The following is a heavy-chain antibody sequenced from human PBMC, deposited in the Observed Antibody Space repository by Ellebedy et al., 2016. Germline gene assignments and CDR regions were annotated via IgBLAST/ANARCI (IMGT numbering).Heavy chain of an antibody. CDR2: IRQDESDT. Sequence: GESLKISCAASGFTFSDYWMGWVRHCPAKGLEWVANIRQDESDTYYVESVRGRFTITRDNAKNSLCLEMKTLRDEDTAMYYCVRGRYTSGWYPDYFDSWGQGTLVTVSS. CDR1: GFTFSDYW. V-gene: IGHV3-7*03. CDR3: VRGRYTSGWYPDYFDS. D-gene: IGHD6-19*01. J-gene: IGHJ4*02.